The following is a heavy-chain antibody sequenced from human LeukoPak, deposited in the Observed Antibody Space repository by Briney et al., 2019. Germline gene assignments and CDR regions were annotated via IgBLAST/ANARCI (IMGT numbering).Heavy chain of an antibody. CDR2: ISPNRGGT. V-gene: IGHV1-2*02. CDR3: ARGKARYCSSTSCYYGY. D-gene: IGHD2-2*01. Sequence: GASVKVSCKASGYTFIGYYMHWVRQAPGQGLEWMGWISPNRGGTNYAQKFQGRVTMTRDTSISTAYMELSRLRSDDTAVYYCARGKARYCSSTSCYYGYWGQGTLVTVSS. J-gene: IGHJ4*02. CDR1: GYTFIGYY.